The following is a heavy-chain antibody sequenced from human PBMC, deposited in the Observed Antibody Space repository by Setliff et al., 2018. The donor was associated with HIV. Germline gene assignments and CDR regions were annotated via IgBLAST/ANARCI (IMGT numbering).Heavy chain of an antibody. CDR2: IIPIFNTA. J-gene: IGHJ5*02. CDR3: ARDQATGYEKVWFSWIDP. V-gene: IGHV1-69*13. CDR1: GGTFSLYA. Sequence: ASVKVSCKASGGTFSLYAINWVRQAPGQGLEWMGGIIPIFNTANYAQKFQGRVTITADGSTSTAYMELSSLRFEDTATYYCARDQATGYEKVWFSWIDPWGQGTLVT. D-gene: IGHD5-12*01.